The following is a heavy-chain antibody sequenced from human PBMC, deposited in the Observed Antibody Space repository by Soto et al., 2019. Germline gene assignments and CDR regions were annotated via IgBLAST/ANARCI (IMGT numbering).Heavy chain of an antibody. Sequence: QVQLVQSGAEVKKPGASVKVSCKASGYTFTSYAMHWVRQAPGQRLEWMGVSNAGNGNTKYSQKFTGRVTITRDTSSSTADMELSSIRNEDTDVYFGAKGDVVPIGWFDPWGKGPLVTVSS. D-gene: IGHD2-15*01. J-gene: IGHJ5*02. V-gene: IGHV1-3*01. CDR3: AKGDVVPIGWFDP. CDR2: SNAGNGNT. CDR1: GYTFTSYA.